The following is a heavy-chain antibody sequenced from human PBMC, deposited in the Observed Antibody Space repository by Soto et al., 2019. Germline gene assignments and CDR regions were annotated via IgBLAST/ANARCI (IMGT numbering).Heavy chain of an antibody. CDR1: GFTFSSYA. CDR3: VASGLEIDY. D-gene: IGHD3-10*01. J-gene: IGHJ4*02. CDR2: ISYDGSNK. Sequence: QVQLVESGGGVVQPGRSLRLSCAASGFTFSSYAMRWVRQAPGKGLEWVAVISYDGSNKYYADSVKGRFTISRDNSKNTLYLQMNSLRAEDTAVYYCVASGLEIDYWGQGTLVTVSS. V-gene: IGHV3-30-3*01.